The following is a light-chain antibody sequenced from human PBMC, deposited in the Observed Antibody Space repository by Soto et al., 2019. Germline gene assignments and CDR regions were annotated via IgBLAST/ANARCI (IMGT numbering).Light chain of an antibody. CDR2: DAS. Sequence: EIVLTQSPATLSLSPGERATLSCRASQSVSSYLAWYQQKPGQAPRLLIYDASNRATGIPDRFSGSGSGTDFTPTISSLEPEFFAVHYCQQSSNWPFT. CDR1: QSVSSY. J-gene: IGKJ4*02. CDR3: QQSSNWPFT. V-gene: IGKV3-11*01.